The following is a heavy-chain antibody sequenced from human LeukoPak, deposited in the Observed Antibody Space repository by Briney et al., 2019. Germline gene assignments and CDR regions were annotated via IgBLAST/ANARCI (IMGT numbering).Heavy chain of an antibody. CDR3: TTGFRRTIFGVVISRGRENWFDP. V-gene: IGHV3-23*01. D-gene: IGHD3-3*01. J-gene: IGHJ5*02. Sequence: GGSLRLSCAASGFTFSSCAMSWVRQAPGKGLEWVSAISGSGGSTYYADSVKGRFTISRDNSKNTLYLQMNSLRAEDTAVYYCTTGFRRTIFGVVISRGRENWFDPWGQGTLVTVSS. CDR1: GFTFSSCA. CDR2: ISGSGGST.